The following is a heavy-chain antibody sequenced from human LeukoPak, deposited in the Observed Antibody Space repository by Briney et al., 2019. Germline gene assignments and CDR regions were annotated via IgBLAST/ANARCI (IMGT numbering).Heavy chain of an antibody. J-gene: IGHJ4*02. CDR1: GGSISSGGSY. CDR3: ARGEVKLDY. CDR2: IYTSGST. D-gene: IGHD4-11*01. V-gene: IGHV4-61*02. Sequence: SETLSLTCTVSGGSISSGGSYWSWLRQPAGKGLEWIGRIYTSGSTNYNPTLKSRVTISVDTSKNQFSLKLRSVTAADTAIYYCARGEVKLDYWGQGTLVTVSS.